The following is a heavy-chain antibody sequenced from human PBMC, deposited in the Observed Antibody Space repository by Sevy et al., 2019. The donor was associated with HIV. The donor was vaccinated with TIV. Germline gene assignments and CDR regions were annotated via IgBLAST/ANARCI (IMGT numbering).Heavy chain of an antibody. Sequence: GGSLRLSCAASGFTFSNAWMSWVRQAPGKGLEWVGRIKSKTDGGTTDYAAPVKGRFTISRDDSKNTLFLQMNSLKTDDTAVYYCTTVSRQPYGSWSPPFDYWGQGTLVTVSS. CDR2: IKSKTDGGTT. D-gene: IGHD3-10*01. CDR3: TTVSRQPYGSWSPPFDY. CDR1: GFTFSNAW. J-gene: IGHJ4*02. V-gene: IGHV3-15*01.